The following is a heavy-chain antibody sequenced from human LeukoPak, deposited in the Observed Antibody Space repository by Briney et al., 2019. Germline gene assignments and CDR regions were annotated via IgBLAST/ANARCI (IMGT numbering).Heavy chain of an antibody. CDR3: TTEGVWGTPFDY. CDR1: GFTVSSNY. Sequence: GGSLRLSCAASGFTVSSNYMSWVRQAPGKGLEWVGRIKSKTDGGTTDYAAPVKGRFTISRDDSKNTLYLQMNSLKTEDTAVYYCTTEGVWGTPFDYWGQGTLVTVSS. V-gene: IGHV3-15*01. CDR2: IKSKTDGGTT. D-gene: IGHD3-16*01. J-gene: IGHJ4*02.